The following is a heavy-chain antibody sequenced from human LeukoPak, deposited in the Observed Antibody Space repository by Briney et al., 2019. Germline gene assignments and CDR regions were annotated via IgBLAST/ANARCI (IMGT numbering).Heavy chain of an antibody. D-gene: IGHD2-2*01. CDR2: IYYSGTT. J-gene: IGHJ4*02. CDR3: ARVGRSSTSCYADY. Sequence: SETLSLTCSVSGGSISTYYWNWIRQPPGKGLELIGYIYYSGTTNYNPSLKSRVTISVDTSKNQFSLKLSSVTAADTAVYYCARVGRSSTSCYADYWGQGTLVTVSS. CDR1: GGSISTYY. V-gene: IGHV4-59*12.